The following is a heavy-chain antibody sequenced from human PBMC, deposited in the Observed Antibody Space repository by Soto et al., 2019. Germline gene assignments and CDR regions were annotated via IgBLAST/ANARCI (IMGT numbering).Heavy chain of an antibody. J-gene: IGHJ6*03. CDR2: MNPNSGNT. V-gene: IGHV1-8*01. CDR1: GYTFTSYD. CDR3: ARLPGYYYYYYMDV. Sequence: ASVKVSCKASGYTFTSYDINWVRQATGQGLEWMGWMNPNSGNTGYAQKFQGRVTMTRNTSISTAYMELSSLRSEDTAVYYCARLPGYYYYYYMDVWGKGTTVTVSS.